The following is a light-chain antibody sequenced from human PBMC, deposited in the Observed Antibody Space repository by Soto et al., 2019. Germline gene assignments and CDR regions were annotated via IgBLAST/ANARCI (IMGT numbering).Light chain of an antibody. CDR2: GAS. CDR1: QSVSSN. V-gene: IGKV3-15*01. J-gene: IGKJ4*01. Sequence: DIVLTQSPATLSVSPGERATLSCRASQSVSSNLAWYQQKPGQAPRLLIYGASTRATGIPARFSGSGSGTEFTLTISSLQSEDFAVYYCQRYNNWPALTFGGGTKVEIK. CDR3: QRYNNWPALT.